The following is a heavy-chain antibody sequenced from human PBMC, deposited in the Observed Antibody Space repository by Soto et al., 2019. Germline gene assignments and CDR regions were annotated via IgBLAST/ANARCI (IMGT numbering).Heavy chain of an antibody. D-gene: IGHD2-15*01. CDR2: IYSSGRT. V-gene: IGHV4-59*01. Sequence: SETLSLTCTVSGGSISSYYWSWIRQPPGKGLEWIGYIYSSGRTNYNPSLKSRVTISLDTSKNQFSLKLSSVTAADTAVYYCARARGARYFDYWGQGTLVTISS. CDR3: ARARGARYFDY. J-gene: IGHJ4*02. CDR1: GGSISSYY.